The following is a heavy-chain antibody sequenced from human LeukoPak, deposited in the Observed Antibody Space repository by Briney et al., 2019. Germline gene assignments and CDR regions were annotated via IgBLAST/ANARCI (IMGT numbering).Heavy chain of an antibody. CDR2: IYYSGST. D-gene: IGHD3-10*01. J-gene: IGHJ4*02. CDR3: ASDYGSGSYHYFDY. CDR1: GGSISSGDYY. Sequence: SQTLSLTCTVSGGSISSGDYYWSWIRQPPGKGLEWIGYIYYSGSTYYNPSLKSRVTMSVDTSKNQFSLKMSSVTAADTAVYYCASDYGSGSYHYFDYWGQGTLVTVSS. V-gene: IGHV4-30-4*01.